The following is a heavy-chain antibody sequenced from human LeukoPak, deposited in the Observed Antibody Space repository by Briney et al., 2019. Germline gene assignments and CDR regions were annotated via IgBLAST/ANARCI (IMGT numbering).Heavy chain of an antibody. CDR2: ISSSGSAI. J-gene: IGHJ4*02. D-gene: IGHD6-13*01. CDR3: ARDSSSWPDY. CDR1: GFTFSDYY. Sequence: GGPLRLSCAASGFTFSDYYMNWIRQAPGKGLEWISYISSSGSAIYYADSVKGRFTISRDNAKNSLYLQMNSLRAEDTAVYYCARDSSSWPDYWGQGTLVTVSS. V-gene: IGHV3-11*01.